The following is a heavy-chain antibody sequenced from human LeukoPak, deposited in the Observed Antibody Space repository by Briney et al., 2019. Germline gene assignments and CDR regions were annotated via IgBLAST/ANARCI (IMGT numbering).Heavy chain of an antibody. CDR1: GYTFTSYD. D-gene: IGHD2-15*01. J-gene: IGHJ4*02. V-gene: IGHV1-8*01. CDR2: MNPNSGNT. Sequence: ASVKVSCKASGYTFTSYDINWVRQATGQGLEWMGWMNPNSGNTGYAQKFQGRVTMTRNCSITTAYMELSSLRSEDTAVYYCARRHGRCSDGSCYYPDYWGQGTLVTVSS. CDR3: ARRHGRCSDGSCYYPDY.